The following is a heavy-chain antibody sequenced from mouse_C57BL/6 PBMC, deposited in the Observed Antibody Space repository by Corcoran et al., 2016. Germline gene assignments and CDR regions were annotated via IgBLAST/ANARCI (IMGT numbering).Heavy chain of an antibody. J-gene: IGHJ2*01. CDR2: ILPGSGST. Sequence: QVQLQQSAAELMKPGASVKLSCKATGYTFTGYWLEWVKARPGHGLEWIGEILPGSGSTNYNEKFKGKATFTADTSSNTAYMQLSSLTTEDSAIYDCARMYYYVSRDYFDYWGQGTTLTVSS. V-gene: IGHV1-9*01. CDR1: GYTFTGYW. D-gene: IGHD1-1*01. CDR3: ARMYYYVSRDYFDY.